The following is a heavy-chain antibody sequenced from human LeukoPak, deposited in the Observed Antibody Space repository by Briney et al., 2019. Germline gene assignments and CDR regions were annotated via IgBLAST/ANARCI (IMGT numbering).Heavy chain of an antibody. Sequence: GGSLRLSCAASGFTFRSYAMSWVRQAPGKGLEWVSGISGSGGSTYYADSVKGQFTISRDNSKNTLYLQMNRLRAEDTAVYYCAKDMGYCSSATCYGLDYWGQGTLVTVSS. CDR3: AKDMGYCSSATCYGLDY. D-gene: IGHD2-2*01. J-gene: IGHJ4*02. CDR1: GFTFRSYA. V-gene: IGHV3-23*01. CDR2: ISGSGGST.